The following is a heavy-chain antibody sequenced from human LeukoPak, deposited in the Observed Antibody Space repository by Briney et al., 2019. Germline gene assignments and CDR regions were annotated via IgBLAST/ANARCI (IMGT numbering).Heavy chain of an antibody. Sequence: PGGSLRLSCAASGFTFSSYWMSWVRQAPGKGLEWVANIKQDGSEKYYVDSVKGRFTISRDNAKNSLYLQMNSLRAEDTAVYYCARDFGRGYSGYDYFLFRRRRVHFDYWGQGTLVTVSS. CDR1: GFTFSSYW. V-gene: IGHV3-7*01. J-gene: IGHJ4*02. D-gene: IGHD5-12*01. CDR3: ARDFGRGYSGYDYFLFRRRRVHFDY. CDR2: IKQDGSEK.